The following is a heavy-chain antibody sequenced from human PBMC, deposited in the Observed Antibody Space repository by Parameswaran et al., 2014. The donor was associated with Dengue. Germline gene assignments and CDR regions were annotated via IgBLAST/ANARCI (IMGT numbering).Heavy chain of an antibody. J-gene: IGHJ4*02. D-gene: IGHD6-19*01. CDR3: ARGHALGQWLVWRTVEVDY. V-gene: IGHV3-30-3*01. Sequence: WIRQPPGKGLEWVAVISYDGSNKYYADSVKGRFTISRDNSKNTLYLQMNSLRAEDTAVYYCARGHALGQWLVWRTVEVDYWGQGTLVTVSS. CDR2: ISYDGSNK.